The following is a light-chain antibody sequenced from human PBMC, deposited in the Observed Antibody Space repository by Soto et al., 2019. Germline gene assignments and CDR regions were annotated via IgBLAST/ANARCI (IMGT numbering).Light chain of an antibody. CDR1: QSISSW. Sequence: DLQMTQSPSTLSASVGARVTITCRASQSISSWLAWYQQKPGKAPNLLIYDASSLESGVPSRFSGSGSGTELTITISSLQPDDCETYYCQQYNSYSWTFGQGTKVDIK. CDR3: QQYNSYSWT. CDR2: DAS. J-gene: IGKJ1*01. V-gene: IGKV1-5*01.